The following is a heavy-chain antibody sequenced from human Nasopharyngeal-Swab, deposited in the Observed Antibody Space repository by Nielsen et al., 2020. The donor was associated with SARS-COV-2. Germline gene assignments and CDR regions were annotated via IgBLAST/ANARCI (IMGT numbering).Heavy chain of an antibody. J-gene: IGHJ4*02. CDR1: GGSFSGYY. CDR3: ARGLNGGH. Sequence: SQTLSLTCAVYGGSFSGYYWSWIRQPPGKGLEWIGEINHSGSTNYNPSPKRRVTISVDTSKNQFSLKLSSVTAADTAVYYCARGLNGGHWGQGTLVTVSS. V-gene: IGHV4-34*01. D-gene: IGHD3-16*01. CDR2: INHSGST.